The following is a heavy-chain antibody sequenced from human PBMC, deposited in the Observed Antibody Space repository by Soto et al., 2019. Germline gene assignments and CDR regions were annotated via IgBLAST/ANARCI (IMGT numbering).Heavy chain of an antibody. CDR2: IGAYNGDT. D-gene: IGHD5-18*01. Sequence: ASVKVSCKASGYTFSTCGISWVRQAPGQGLKWMGWIGAYNGDTNYAQKLQGRVTMTTDTSTSTAYMELTSLRSDDTAIYYCARDRGYSPDSFDIWGQGTMVTVS. CDR3: ARDRGYSPDSFDI. V-gene: IGHV1-18*01. J-gene: IGHJ3*02. CDR1: GYTFSTCG.